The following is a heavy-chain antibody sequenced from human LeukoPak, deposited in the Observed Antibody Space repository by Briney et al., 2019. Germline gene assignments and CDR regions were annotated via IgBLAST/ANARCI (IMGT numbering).Heavy chain of an antibody. D-gene: IGHD3-3*01. V-gene: IGHV3-74*03. J-gene: IGHJ4*02. CDR2: INNDGSGT. CDR1: GFTFSTYW. CDR3: ARGRYYFEY. Sequence: GGSLRLSCAASGFTFSTYWMHWVRQAPGKGLMWVSRINNDGSGTTYADSVKGRFTISRDNAKNTLYLQMNNLRAEDTAAYYCARGRYYFEYWGQGTLVTVSS.